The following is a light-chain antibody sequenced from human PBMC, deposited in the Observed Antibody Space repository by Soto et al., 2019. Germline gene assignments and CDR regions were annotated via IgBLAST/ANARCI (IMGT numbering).Light chain of an antibody. CDR1: QSVSSSY. CDR3: QQYGSSGGFT. Sequence: EIVLTQSPGTLSLSPGERATLSCRASQSVSSSYLAWYQQKPGQAPRLLIYGASSRTTGIPDRFSGSGSGTDFTLTMSRTEPEEFGVYCWQQYGSSGGFTFGPGTKVDIK. CDR2: GAS. V-gene: IGKV3-20*01. J-gene: IGKJ3*01.